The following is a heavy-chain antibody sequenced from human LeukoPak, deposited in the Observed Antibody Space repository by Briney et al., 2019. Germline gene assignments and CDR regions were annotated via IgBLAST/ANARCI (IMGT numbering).Heavy chain of an antibody. D-gene: IGHD6-13*01. V-gene: IGHV3-30*02. Sequence: GSLRLSCLASGFTFNRYDMHWVRQAPGKGLEWLAFVRFDGRETFYADSVKGRFTISRDNSNSILYLQMNSLRAEDTAVYYCARDGAKIAAAGFFDYWGQGTLVTVSS. CDR2: VRFDGRET. CDR1: GFTFNRYD. CDR3: ARDGAKIAAAGFFDY. J-gene: IGHJ4*02.